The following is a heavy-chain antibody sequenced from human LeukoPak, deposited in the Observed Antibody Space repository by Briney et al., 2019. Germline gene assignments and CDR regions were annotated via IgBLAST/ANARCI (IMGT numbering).Heavy chain of an antibody. CDR1: GFTFSSYS. Sequence: GGSLRLSCAASGFTFSSYSMSWVHQAPGKGLEWASSISSSSSYIYYADSVKGRFTISRDNAKNSLYLQMNSLRAEDTAVYYCARGEGYDILWFDPWGQGTLVTVSS. V-gene: IGHV3-21*01. J-gene: IGHJ5*02. CDR2: ISSSSSYI. CDR3: ARGEGYDILWFDP. D-gene: IGHD3-9*01.